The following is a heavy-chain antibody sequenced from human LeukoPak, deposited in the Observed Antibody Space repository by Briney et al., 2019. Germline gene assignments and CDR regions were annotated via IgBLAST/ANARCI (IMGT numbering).Heavy chain of an antibody. Sequence: ESGPTLVNPTQTLTLTCTFSGFSLSTSGMCVSWIRQPPGKALEWLARIDWDDDKYYSTSLKTRLTISKDTSKNQVVLTMTNMDPVDTATYYCARIRYYYGSLHAFDIWGQGTMVTVSS. CDR2: IDWDDDK. CDR3: ARIRYYYGSLHAFDI. D-gene: IGHD3-10*01. V-gene: IGHV2-70*11. CDR1: GFSLSTSGMC. J-gene: IGHJ3*02.